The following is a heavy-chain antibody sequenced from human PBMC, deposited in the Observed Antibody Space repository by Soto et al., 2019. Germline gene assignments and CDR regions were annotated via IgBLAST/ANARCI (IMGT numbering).Heavy chain of an antibody. V-gene: IGHV1-2*02. CDR1: GYTFTGDY. CDR2: INPNTGGT. J-gene: IGHJ6*03. Sequence: ASVKVSCKASGYTFTGDYMHWVRQAPGQGLEWMGWINPNTGGTNYAQKFQGRVTMTRDTSISTAYMELSRLRSDDTAVYYCARGEYYYYYMDVWGKGTTVTVSS. CDR3: ARGEYYYYYMDV.